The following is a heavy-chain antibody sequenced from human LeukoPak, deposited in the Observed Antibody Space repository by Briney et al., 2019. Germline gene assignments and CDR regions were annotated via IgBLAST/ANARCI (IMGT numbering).Heavy chain of an antibody. V-gene: IGHV4-39*01. Sequence: PSETLSLTCTVSGGSISSSSYYWGWIRQPPGKGLAWIGSIYYSGSTYYNPSLKSRVTISVDTSKNQFSLKLSSATAADTAVYYCASPYPIKIPYHAFDIWGQGTMVTVSS. D-gene: IGHD2-2*02. J-gene: IGHJ3*02. CDR2: IYYSGST. CDR1: GGSISSSSYY. CDR3: ASPYPIKIPYHAFDI.